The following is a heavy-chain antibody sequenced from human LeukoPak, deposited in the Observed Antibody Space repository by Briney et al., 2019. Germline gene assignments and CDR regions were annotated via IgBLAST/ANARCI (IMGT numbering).Heavy chain of an antibody. Sequence: GGSLRLSCAASGFTFSSYAMHWVRQAPGKGLEWVAVISYDGSNKYYADSVKGRFTISRDNSKNTLYLQMNSLRAEDTAVYYCAKDVISWGQGTLVTVSS. D-gene: IGHD2-21*01. CDR1: GFTFSSYA. CDR3: AKDVIS. CDR2: ISYDGSNK. V-gene: IGHV3-30*04. J-gene: IGHJ4*02.